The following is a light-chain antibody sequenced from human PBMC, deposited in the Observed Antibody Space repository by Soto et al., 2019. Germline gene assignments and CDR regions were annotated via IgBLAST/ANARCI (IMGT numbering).Light chain of an antibody. CDR3: TSYTSSSSVV. CDR1: GSDIGGYNY. Sequence: QSALTQPASVSGSPGQSITISCTGTGSDIGGYNYVSWYQHHPGNAPTVMIYDVSTRPAGASYACSAYKSGNTASLTISGLQAEDEADYYCTSYTSSSSVVFGGGTKLTVL. V-gene: IGLV2-14*03. J-gene: IGLJ2*01. CDR2: DVS.